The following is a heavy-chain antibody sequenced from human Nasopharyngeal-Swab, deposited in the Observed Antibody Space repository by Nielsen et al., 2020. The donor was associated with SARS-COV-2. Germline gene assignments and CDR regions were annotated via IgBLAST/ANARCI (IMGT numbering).Heavy chain of an antibody. D-gene: IGHD6-6*01. Sequence: RQAPGKGREGIGYIYYSGSTNYNPSLKSRVTISVDTSKNQFSLKLSSVTAADTAVYYCARGYSSSYFSYYYYGLDVWGQGTTVTVSS. J-gene: IGHJ6*02. CDR3: ARGYSSSYFSYYYYGLDV. V-gene: IGHV4-59*01. CDR2: IYYSGST.